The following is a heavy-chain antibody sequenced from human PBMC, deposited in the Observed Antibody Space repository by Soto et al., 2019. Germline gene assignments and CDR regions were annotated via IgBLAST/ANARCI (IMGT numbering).Heavy chain of an antibody. Sequence: QITLKESGPALVKPTQTLTLTCTFSGFSLSTSGVGVGWIRQPPGKALEWLALIYWYDDKRYSPSLKNRLTITKDTSKNQVVLTMTNMDPVDTGTNYCAYKAFITGYYYYYMDVWGKGTTVNVSS. CDR2: IYWYDDK. J-gene: IGHJ6*03. CDR1: GFSLSTSGVG. D-gene: IGHD3-22*01. V-gene: IGHV2-5*01. CDR3: AYKAFITGYYYYYMDV.